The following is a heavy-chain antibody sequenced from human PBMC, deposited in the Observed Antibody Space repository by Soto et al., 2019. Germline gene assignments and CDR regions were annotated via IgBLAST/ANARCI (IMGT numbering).Heavy chain of an antibody. Sequence: GGSLRLSCAASGFTFSSYAMHWVRQAPGKGLEWVAVISYDGSNKYYADSVKGRFTISRDNSKNTLYLQMNSLRAEDTAVYYCARVPRDSSGYNFDYWGQGTLVTVSS. J-gene: IGHJ4*02. D-gene: IGHD3-22*01. CDR3: ARVPRDSSGYNFDY. CDR1: GFTFSSYA. CDR2: ISYDGSNK. V-gene: IGHV3-30-3*01.